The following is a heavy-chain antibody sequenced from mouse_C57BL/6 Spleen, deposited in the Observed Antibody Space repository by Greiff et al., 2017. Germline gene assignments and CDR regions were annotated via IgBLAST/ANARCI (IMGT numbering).Heavy chain of an antibody. CDR2: IHPNSGST. J-gene: IGHJ1*03. D-gene: IGHD1-1*01. CDR1: GYTFTSYW. CDR3: AREDYYGSSYWYFDV. V-gene: IGHV1-64*01. Sequence: QVQLKQPGAELVKPGASVKLSCKASGYTFTSYWMHWVKQRPGQGLEWIGMIHPNSGSTNYNEKFKSKATLTVDKSSSTAYMQLSSLTSEDSAVXYCAREDYYGSSYWYFDVWGTGTTVTVSS.